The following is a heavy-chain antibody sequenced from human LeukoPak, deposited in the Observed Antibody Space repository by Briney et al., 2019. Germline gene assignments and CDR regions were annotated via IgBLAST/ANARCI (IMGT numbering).Heavy chain of an antibody. V-gene: IGHV1-2*02. CDR2: INPNSGGT. J-gene: IGHJ4*02. Sequence: ASVKVSCKASGYTFTGYYMHWVRQAPGQGLEWMGWINPNSGGTNYAQKFQGRVTMTRDTSISTAYMELSRLRSDDTAVYCCARAAAGRNLYFDYWGQGTLVTVSS. D-gene: IGHD6-13*01. CDR1: GYTFTGYY. CDR3: ARAAAGRNLYFDY.